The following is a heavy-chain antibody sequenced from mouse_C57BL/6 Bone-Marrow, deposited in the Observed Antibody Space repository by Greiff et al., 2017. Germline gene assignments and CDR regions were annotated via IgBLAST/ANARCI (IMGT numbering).Heavy chain of an antibody. V-gene: IGHV1-81*01. J-gene: IGHJ3*01. CDR1: GYTFTSYG. CDR2: IYPRSGNT. Sequence: QVQLQQSGAELARPGASVKLSCKASGYTFTSYGISWVKQRTGQGLEWIGEIYPRSGNTYYNEKFKGKATLTADKSSSTAYMELRGLTSEDSAVYFWSRAPIYYDYDGFAYWGQGTLVTVSA. D-gene: IGHD2-4*01. CDR3: SRAPIYYDYDGFAY.